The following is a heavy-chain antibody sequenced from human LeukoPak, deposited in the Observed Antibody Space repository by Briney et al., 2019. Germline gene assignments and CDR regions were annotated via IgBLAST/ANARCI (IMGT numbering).Heavy chain of an antibody. D-gene: IGHD5-12*01. V-gene: IGHV3-23*01. Sequence: GGSLRLSCAASGFTFSSYAMSWVRQAPGKGLEWVSAISGGGGSTYYADSVKGRFTISRDNSKNTLYLQMNSLRAEDTAVYYCASVSGYGGGDDADYWGQGTLVTVSS. CDR1: GFTFSSYA. CDR3: ASVSGYGGGDDADY. J-gene: IGHJ4*02. CDR2: ISGGGGST.